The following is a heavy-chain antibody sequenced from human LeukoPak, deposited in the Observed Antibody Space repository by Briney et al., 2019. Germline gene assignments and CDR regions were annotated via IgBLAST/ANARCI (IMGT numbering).Heavy chain of an antibody. Sequence: GGSLRLSCVASGFTFSNFWMHWVRQAPGKGLEWVANIKEDGSEKHYPDSAKGRFTISRDNAKNSLYLQMNSLRAEDTAVYYCARIRGGYWGQGTLVTVSS. V-gene: IGHV3-7*01. CDR3: ARIRGGY. J-gene: IGHJ4*02. D-gene: IGHD3-10*01. CDR1: GFTFSNFW. CDR2: IKEDGSEK.